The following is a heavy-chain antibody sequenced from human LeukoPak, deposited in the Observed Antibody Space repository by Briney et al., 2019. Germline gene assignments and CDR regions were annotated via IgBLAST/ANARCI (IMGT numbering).Heavy chain of an antibody. CDR1: GGSISSSSYY. CDR3: ARVLGYYYMDV. J-gene: IGHJ6*03. CDR2: IYYSGST. V-gene: IGHV4-39*07. Sequence: SETLSLTCTGSGGSISSSSYYWGWIRQPPGKGLEWIGSIYYSGSTYYNPSLKSRVTISVDTSKNQFSLKLSSVTAADTAVYYCARVLGYYYMDVWGKGTTVTVSS. D-gene: IGHD2-15*01.